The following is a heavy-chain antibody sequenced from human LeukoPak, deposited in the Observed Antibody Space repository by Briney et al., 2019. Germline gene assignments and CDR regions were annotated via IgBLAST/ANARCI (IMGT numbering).Heavy chain of an antibody. CDR1: GFTFSSYT. CDR2: ISYDGSNK. CDR3: AKKESSLRGAD. J-gene: IGHJ4*02. V-gene: IGHV3-30-3*02. D-gene: IGHD3-10*01. Sequence: GRSLRLSCAASGFTFSSYTMHWVRQAPGKGLEWVAVISYDGSNKYYADSVKGRFTISRDNSKNTLYLQMNTLRAEDTAVYYCAKKESSLRGADWGQGTLVTVSS.